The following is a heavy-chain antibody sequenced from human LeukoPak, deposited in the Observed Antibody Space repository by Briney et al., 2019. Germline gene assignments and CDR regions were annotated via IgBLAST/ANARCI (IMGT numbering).Heavy chain of an antibody. CDR1: GGSISSGGYY. J-gene: IGHJ5*02. CDR2: IYYSGST. D-gene: IGHD2-8*01. Sequence: SQTLSLTCTVSGGSISSGGYYWSWIRQHPGKGLEWIGYIYYSGSTYYNPSLKSRVIISVDTSKNQFSLKLSSVTAADTAVYYCARGRVLNWFDPWGQGTLVTVSS. V-gene: IGHV4-31*03. CDR3: ARGRVLNWFDP.